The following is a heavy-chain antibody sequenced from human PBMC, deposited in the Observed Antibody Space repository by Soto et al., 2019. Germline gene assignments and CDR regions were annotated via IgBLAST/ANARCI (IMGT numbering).Heavy chain of an antibody. CDR2: INGGAGDT. Sequence: QVQLVQSGAEVRKPGASVKISCKASRYIFTSYAIHWLRQAPGQRLEWMGWINGGAGDTRYSVNFQGRVTFTRDTAATTAFMDLSSLSSADTAIYYCARSPSRMAAETQLDPWGQGTLVSVSS. CDR1: RYIFTSYA. V-gene: IGHV1-3*01. J-gene: IGHJ5*02. CDR3: ARSPSRMAAETQLDP. D-gene: IGHD6-6*01.